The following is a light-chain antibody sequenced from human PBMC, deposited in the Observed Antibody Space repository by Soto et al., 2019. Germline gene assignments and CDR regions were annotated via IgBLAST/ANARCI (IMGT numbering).Light chain of an antibody. CDR3: QQSNSYPTT. CDR2: AAS. V-gene: IGKV1-9*01. Sequence: DIQLTQSPSFLSASVGDRVTITCRASQGINSYLAWYQQKPGKVPKLLIYAASTLQSGVPSRFSGSGSGTEFTLTISSLQPEDFATYYCQQSNSYPTTLGQGTRLEIK. J-gene: IGKJ5*01. CDR1: QGINSY.